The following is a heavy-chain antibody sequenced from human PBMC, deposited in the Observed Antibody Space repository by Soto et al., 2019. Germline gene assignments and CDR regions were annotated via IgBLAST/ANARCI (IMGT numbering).Heavy chain of an antibody. D-gene: IGHD2-2*01. CDR1: GFTFSNAW. J-gene: IGHJ6*03. CDR2: IKSKTDGGTT. Sequence: GGSLRLSCAASGFTFSNAWMSWVRQAPGKGLEWVGRIKSKTDGGTTDYAAPVKGRFTISRDDSKNTLYLQMNSLKTEDTAVYYCTTDLNIVVVPAAMEYYYYYMDVWGQGTTVTVSS. CDR3: TTDLNIVVVPAAMEYYYYYMDV. V-gene: IGHV3-15*01.